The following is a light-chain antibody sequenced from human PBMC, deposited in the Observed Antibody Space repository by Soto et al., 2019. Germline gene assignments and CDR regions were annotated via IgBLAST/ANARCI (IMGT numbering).Light chain of an antibody. CDR1: QSISVH. CDR3: QESYITPYT. CDR2: AAS. V-gene: IGKV1-39*01. J-gene: IGKJ2*01. Sequence: DIQMTQSPSSLSASVGDTVTITCRASQSISVHLNWYQQKGGKVPKLLIYAASNLYSGVPSRFSGSGSETDFARTISSLKPEDFATYDCQESYITPYTCGQGTRLESK.